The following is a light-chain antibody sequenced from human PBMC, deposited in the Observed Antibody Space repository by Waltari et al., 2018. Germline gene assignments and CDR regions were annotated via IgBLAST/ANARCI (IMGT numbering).Light chain of an antibody. J-gene: IGKJ3*01. V-gene: IGKV2-28*01. CDR3: MQGLRRGT. CDR1: QSLLHSNGYNY. CDR2: LGS. Sequence: DIVMTQSPLSLPVTPGEPASISCRSSQSLLHSNGYNYLDWYLQKPGQSPQLLIYLGSNRASGVPDRFSGSGSGTDFTLKISRVEAEDVGVYYCMQGLRRGTFGPGTKVDIK.